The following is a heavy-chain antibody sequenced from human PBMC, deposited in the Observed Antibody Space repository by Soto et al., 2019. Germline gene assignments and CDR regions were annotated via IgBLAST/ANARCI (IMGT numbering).Heavy chain of an antibody. V-gene: IGHV3-23*01. Sequence: EVQLLESGGGLVQPGGSLRLSCAVSGFTFSNYAMSWVRQAPGKGLEWVSTISSSGSSTYYADSVKGRFPISRDNSKNTLYLQMNSLRAEDTAVYYCAKWIAARPDYYYYMDVWGKGTPVTVSS. CDR3: AKWIAARPDYYYYMDV. J-gene: IGHJ6*03. CDR2: ISSSGSST. D-gene: IGHD6-6*01. CDR1: GFTFSNYA.